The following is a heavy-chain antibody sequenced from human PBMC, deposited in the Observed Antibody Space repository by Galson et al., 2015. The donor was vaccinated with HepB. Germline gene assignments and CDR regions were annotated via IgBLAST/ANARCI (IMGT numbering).Heavy chain of an antibody. CDR2: ISGSGGST. D-gene: IGHD1-26*01. Sequence: SLRLSCATSGFTFSSYAMSWVRQAPGKGLEWVSAISGSGGSTYYADSVKGRFTISRDNSKNTLYLQMNSLRAEDTAVYYCAKWDGSYHTNPSTLDYWGQGTLVTVSS. CDR1: GFTFSSYA. CDR3: AKWDGSYHTNPSTLDY. V-gene: IGHV3-23*01. J-gene: IGHJ4*02.